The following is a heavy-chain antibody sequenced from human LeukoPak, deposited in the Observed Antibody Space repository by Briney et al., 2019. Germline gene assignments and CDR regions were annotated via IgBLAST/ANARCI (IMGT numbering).Heavy chain of an antibody. Sequence: GGSLRLSCAASGFTSDDYGMSWVRQAPGKGLEWVSGINWNGGSTGYADSVKGRFTISRDNAKNSLYLQMNSLGAEDTALYYCARDHSTGPMYYDFWSGYCSSYMDVWGKGTTVTVSS. D-gene: IGHD3-3*01. CDR3: ARDHSTGPMYYDFWSGYCSSYMDV. J-gene: IGHJ6*03. V-gene: IGHV3-20*04. CDR2: INWNGGST. CDR1: GFTSDDYG.